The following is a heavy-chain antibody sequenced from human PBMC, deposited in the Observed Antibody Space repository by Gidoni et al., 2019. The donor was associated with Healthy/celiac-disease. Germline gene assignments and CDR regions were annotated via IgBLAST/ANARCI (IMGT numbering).Heavy chain of an antibody. V-gene: IGHV1-3*01. Sequence: QVQLVQSGAEVKKPGASVKDSCKASGYTFTSYAKHWVRQAPGQRLEWMGWINACNGNTKYSQKFQGRVTITRDTSASTAYMELSSLRSEDTAVYYCASGPAVAGLLDYWGQGTLVTVSS. CDR2: INACNGNT. CDR3: ASGPAVAGLLDY. CDR1: GYTFTSYA. J-gene: IGHJ4*02. D-gene: IGHD6-19*01.